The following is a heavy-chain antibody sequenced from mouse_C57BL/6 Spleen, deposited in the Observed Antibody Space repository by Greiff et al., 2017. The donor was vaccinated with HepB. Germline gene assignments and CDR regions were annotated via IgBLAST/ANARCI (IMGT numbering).Heavy chain of an antibody. J-gene: IGHJ2*01. D-gene: IGHD4-1*01. Sequence: EVKVEESGGGLVQPGGSMKLSCAASGFTFSDAWMDWVRQSPEKGLEWVAEIRNKANNHATYYAESVKGRFTISRDDSKSSVYLQMNSLRAEDTGIYYCTRLTGTGYFDDWGQGTTLTVSS. CDR3: TRLTGTGYFDD. CDR2: IRNKANNHAT. CDR1: GFTFSDAW. V-gene: IGHV6-6*01.